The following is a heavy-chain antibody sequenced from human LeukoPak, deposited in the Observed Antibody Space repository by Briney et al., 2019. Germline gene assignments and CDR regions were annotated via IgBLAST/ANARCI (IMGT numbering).Heavy chain of an antibody. J-gene: IGHJ4*02. CDR2: INPDSGGT. CDR3: ARGLGYCSGGSCPIG. Sequence: ASVKVSCKASGYTFTGYYMHWVRQAPGQGLEWMGRINPDSGGTNYAQKFQGRVTMTRDTSISTAYMELSSLRSEDTAVYYCARGLGYCSGGSCPIGWGQGTLVTVSS. CDR1: GYTFTGYY. V-gene: IGHV1-2*06. D-gene: IGHD2-15*01.